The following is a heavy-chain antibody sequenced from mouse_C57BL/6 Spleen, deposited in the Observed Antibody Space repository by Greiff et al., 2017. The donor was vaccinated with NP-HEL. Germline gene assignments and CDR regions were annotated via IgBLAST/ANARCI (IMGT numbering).Heavy chain of an antibody. CDR3: SRSNYNNYETGFAY. Sequence: QVQLKQSGAELAKPGASVKLSCKASGYTFTSYWMHWVKQRPGQGLEWIGYINPSSGYTKYNQKFKDKATLTADKSSSTAYMQLSSLTYEDSAVYYCSRSNYNNYETGFAYWGQGTLVTVSA. V-gene: IGHV1-7*01. CDR2: INPSSGYT. D-gene: IGHD2-5*01. CDR1: GYTFTSYW. J-gene: IGHJ3*01.